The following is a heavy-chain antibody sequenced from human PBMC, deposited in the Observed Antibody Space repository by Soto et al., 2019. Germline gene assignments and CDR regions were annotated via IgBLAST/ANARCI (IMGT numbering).Heavy chain of an antibody. D-gene: IGHD6-6*01. V-gene: IGHV4-4*07. CDR2: IYTSGST. CDR1: GGSISSYY. J-gene: IGHJ4*02. CDR3: ARGIESSSSPFDY. Sequence: PSETLSLTCTVSGGSISSYYWSWIRQPAGKGLEWIGRIYTSGSTNYNPSLKSRVTISVXXXXXXFXPXLXXVTAAXTAVYYCARGIESSSSPFDYWGQGTLVTVTS.